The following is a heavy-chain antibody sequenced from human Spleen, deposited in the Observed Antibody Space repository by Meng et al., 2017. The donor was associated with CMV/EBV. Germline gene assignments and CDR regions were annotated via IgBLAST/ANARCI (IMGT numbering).Heavy chain of an antibody. Sequence: GESLKISCAASGFTFGSYTMHWVRQAPGKGLEWVALISYDGRNADYADSVKGRFTISRDNSKNTLYLQMNSLRIEDTAVYSCASLSGRTIVNFFEHWGQGTLVTVSS. D-gene: IGHD3-16*02. J-gene: IGHJ4*02. CDR1: GFTFGSYT. V-gene: IGHV3-30*04. CDR3: ASLSGRTIVNFFEH. CDR2: ISYDGRNA.